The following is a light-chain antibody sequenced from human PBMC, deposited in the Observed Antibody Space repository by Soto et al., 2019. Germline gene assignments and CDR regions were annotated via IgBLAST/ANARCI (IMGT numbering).Light chain of an antibody. Sequence: EIVLTQSPGTLSLSPGERATLSCRASQSVSSSYLAWYQQQPRQAPRLLIYGASSRATGLPDRFSGSGSGTDFTLTISRLEHEDSAVYYCQQYGSSPYTFGQGTKLEIK. CDR2: GAS. J-gene: IGKJ2*01. CDR3: QQYGSSPYT. CDR1: QSVSSSY. V-gene: IGKV3-20*01.